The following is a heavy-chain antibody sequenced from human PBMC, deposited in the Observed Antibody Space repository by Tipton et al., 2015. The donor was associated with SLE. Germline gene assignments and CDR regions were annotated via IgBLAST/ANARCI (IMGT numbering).Heavy chain of an antibody. CDR3: ARPGRGLDV. CDR1: GGSISGFY. CDR2: IYHSGDT. J-gene: IGHJ6*02. V-gene: IGHV4-34*01. D-gene: IGHD3-10*01. Sequence: TLSLTCTVSGGSISGFYWSWIRQPPGKGLEWIGEIYHSGDTNYNPSLKSRVAMSIDTSGRQFSLKLSSVTAADTAVYYCARPGRGLDVWGQGTTVIVSS.